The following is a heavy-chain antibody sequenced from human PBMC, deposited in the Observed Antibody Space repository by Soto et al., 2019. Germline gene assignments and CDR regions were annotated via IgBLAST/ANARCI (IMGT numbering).Heavy chain of an antibody. D-gene: IGHD3-3*01. Sequence: GASVKVSCKASGYTFTSYGISWVRQAPGQGLEWMGWISAYNGNTNYAQKLQGRVTMTTDTSTSTAYMELRSLRSDDTAVYYCARDRDLTIFGVVIITGYYYGMDVWGQGTTVTVSS. J-gene: IGHJ6*02. V-gene: IGHV1-18*01. CDR3: ARDRDLTIFGVVIITGYYYGMDV. CDR2: ISAYNGNT. CDR1: GYTFTSYG.